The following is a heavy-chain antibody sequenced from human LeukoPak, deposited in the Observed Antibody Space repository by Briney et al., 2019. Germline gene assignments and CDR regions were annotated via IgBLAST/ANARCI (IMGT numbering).Heavy chain of an antibody. Sequence: GGSLRLSCAASGFTFAQYMMHWVRQVPGRGLEGVSHITWDGATTHYADSVKGRFTISRDNRKNSLYLQMNSLRIEDTALYYCTKDYGNYRGFDYWGQGTLVTVSS. CDR2: ITWDGATT. D-gene: IGHD3-22*01. V-gene: IGHV3-43*01. CDR1: GFTFAQYM. J-gene: IGHJ4*02. CDR3: TKDYGNYRGFDY.